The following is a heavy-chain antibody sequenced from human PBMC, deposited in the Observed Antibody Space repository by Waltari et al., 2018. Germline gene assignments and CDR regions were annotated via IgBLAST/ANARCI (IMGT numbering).Heavy chain of an antibody. CDR3: ARQRGAVRGVMSEFDY. Sequence: QLQLQESGPGLVKPSETLSLTCTVSGGSISSRSYYWGWIRQPPGKGLDWIGSIYYSGSTYYNPSLKSRVTISVDTSRNQFSLKLSSVTAADTAVYYCARQRGAVRGVMSEFDYWGQGTLVTVSS. CDR2: IYYSGST. V-gene: IGHV4-39*01. D-gene: IGHD3-10*01. CDR1: GGSISSRSYY. J-gene: IGHJ4*02.